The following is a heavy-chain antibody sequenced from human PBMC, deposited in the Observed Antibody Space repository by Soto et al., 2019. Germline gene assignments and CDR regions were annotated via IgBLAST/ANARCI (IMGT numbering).Heavy chain of an antibody. D-gene: IGHD6-13*01. CDR3: VKANDQQLVEGGPFDM. CDR2: ISWSGGSS. Sequence: EAQLVESGGGLVQPGRSLRLSCAASGFTFDDFAMHWVRQAPGKGLEWVSGISWSGGSSGYSDSVKGRFTISRDNAKNSLSLQMNSLRVEDTALFYCVKANDQQLVEGGPFDMWGQGTMVTVSS. J-gene: IGHJ3*02. V-gene: IGHV3-9*01. CDR1: GFTFDDFA.